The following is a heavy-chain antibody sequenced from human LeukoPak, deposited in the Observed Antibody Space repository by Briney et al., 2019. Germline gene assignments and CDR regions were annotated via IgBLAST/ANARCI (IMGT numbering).Heavy chain of an antibody. CDR2: IYHSGST. J-gene: IGHJ4*02. CDR1: GYSISSGYY. CDR3: ASISSSWYFDY. Sequence: SETLSLTCTVSGYSISSGYYWGCIRQPPGKGLEWIGSIYHSGSTYYNPSLKSRVTISVDTSKNQFSLKLSSVTAADTAVYYCASISSSWYFDYWGQGTLVTVSS. D-gene: IGHD2-21*01. V-gene: IGHV4-38-2*02.